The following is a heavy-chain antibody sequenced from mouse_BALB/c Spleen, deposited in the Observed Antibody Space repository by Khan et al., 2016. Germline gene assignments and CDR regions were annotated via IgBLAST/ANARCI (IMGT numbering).Heavy chain of an antibody. CDR1: GYTFTDYN. V-gene: IGHV1S29*02. CDR2: IYPYNGGT. J-gene: IGHJ4*01. CDR3: AREVRRYYYAIDY. Sequence: VQLQQSGPELVKPGASVKISCKASGYTFTDYNMHWVKQSHGKSLEWIGYIYPYNGGTGYNQKFKSKATLTVDNSSSTAYMELRSLTYEDSAGYYCAREVRRYYYAIDYWGQGTSVTVSS.